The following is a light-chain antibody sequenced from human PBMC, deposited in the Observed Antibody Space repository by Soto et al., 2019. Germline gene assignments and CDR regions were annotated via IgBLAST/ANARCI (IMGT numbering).Light chain of an antibody. CDR3: QQTNSFPIT. CDR1: QGISSW. CDR2: AAS. J-gene: IGKJ5*01. V-gene: IGKV1-12*01. Sequence: DIQMTQSPSSVSASVGDRVTITCRASQGISSWLAWYQQKPGKAPKLQIYAASSLQSGVPSRFSGSGSRTDVALTIIRLQPEDFATYYCQQTNSFPITVGQGTRLEIK.